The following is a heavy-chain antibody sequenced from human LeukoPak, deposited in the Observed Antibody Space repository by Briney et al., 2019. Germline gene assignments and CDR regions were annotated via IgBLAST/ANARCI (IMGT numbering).Heavy chain of an antibody. CDR2: IYSGGST. J-gene: IGHJ6*03. D-gene: IGHD6-13*01. CDR3: AKDQQQLVLHYYYMDV. V-gene: IGHV3-66*01. Sequence: PGGSLRLSCAASGFTVSSNYMSWVRQAPGKGLEWVSVIYSGGSTYYADSVKGRFTISRDNSKNTLYLQMNSLRAEDTAVYYCAKDQQQLVLHYYYMDVWGKGTTVTVSS. CDR1: GFTVSSNY.